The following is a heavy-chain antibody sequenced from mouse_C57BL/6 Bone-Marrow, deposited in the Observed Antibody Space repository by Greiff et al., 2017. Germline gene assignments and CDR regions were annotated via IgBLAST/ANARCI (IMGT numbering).Heavy chain of an antibody. Sequence: EVQLVESGGDLVKPGGSLKLSCAASGFTFSSYGMSWVRQTPDQRLEWVATISSGGSYTYYPDSVKGRFTISRDNAKNTLYLQMSSLKSEDTAMYYCARQALRSGDYWGQGTSVTVSS. CDR2: ISSGGSYT. J-gene: IGHJ4*01. CDR3: ARQALRSGDY. CDR1: GFTFSSYG. V-gene: IGHV5-6*01.